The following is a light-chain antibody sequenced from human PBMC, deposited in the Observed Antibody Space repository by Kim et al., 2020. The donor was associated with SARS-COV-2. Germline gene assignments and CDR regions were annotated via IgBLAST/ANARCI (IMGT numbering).Light chain of an antibody. CDR2: EDN. Sequence: NFMLTQPRSVSESPGKTVTISCTRSSGSIGTNYVQWYQQRPGRSPTTVIYEDNRRPSAVPARFSGSIDTSSNSASLSISGLETVDEADYYCQSDDGNNHAVFGGGTQLTVL. V-gene: IGLV6-57*01. CDR1: SGSIGTNY. CDR3: QSDDGNNHAV. J-gene: IGLJ2*01.